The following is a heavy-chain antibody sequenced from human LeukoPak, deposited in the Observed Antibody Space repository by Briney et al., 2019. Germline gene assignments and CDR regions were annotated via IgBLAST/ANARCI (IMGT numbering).Heavy chain of an antibody. CDR3: AKDRRFGCNGDNCYPFDY. Sequence: PGGSLRLSCAASGFIFSNFAMSWVRQAPGKGLEWVSGITSGGSTYYADSVKGRFTISRDNSKNTLYLQMNSLRDEDAALYYCAKDRRFGCNGDNCYPFDYWGQGTLVTVSS. J-gene: IGHJ4*02. CDR1: GFIFSNFA. D-gene: IGHD2-15*01. V-gene: IGHV3-23*01. CDR2: ITSGGST.